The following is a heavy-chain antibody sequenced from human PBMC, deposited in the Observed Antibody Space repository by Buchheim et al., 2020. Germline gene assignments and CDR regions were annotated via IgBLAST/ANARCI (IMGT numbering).Heavy chain of an antibody. CDR1: GGSISSYY. CDR3: ARLSLDYYDSSGYVDY. J-gene: IGHJ4*02. D-gene: IGHD3-22*01. CDR2: IYYSGST. V-gene: IGHV4-59*08. Sequence: QVQLQESGPGLVKPSETLFLTCTVSGGSISSYYWSWIRQPPGKGLEWIGYIYYSGSTNYNPSLKSRVTISVDTSKNQFSLKLSSVTAADTAVYYCARLSLDYYDSSGYVDYWGQGTL.